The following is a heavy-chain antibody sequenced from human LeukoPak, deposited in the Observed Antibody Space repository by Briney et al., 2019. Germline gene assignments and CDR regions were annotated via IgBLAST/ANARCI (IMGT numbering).Heavy chain of an antibody. CDR3: ARESEIYYYDSSGYYYGDFDY. CDR1: GYTFTSYG. Sequence: ASVKVSCKASGYTFTSYGISWVRQAPGQGLEWMGWISAYNGNTNYAQKLQGRVTMTTDTPTSTAYMELRSLRSDDTAVYYCARESEIYYYDSSGYYYGDFDYWGQGTLVTVSS. J-gene: IGHJ4*02. D-gene: IGHD3-22*01. CDR2: ISAYNGNT. V-gene: IGHV1-18*01.